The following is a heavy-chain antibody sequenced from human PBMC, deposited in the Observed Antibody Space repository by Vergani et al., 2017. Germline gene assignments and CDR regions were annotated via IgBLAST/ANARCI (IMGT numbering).Heavy chain of an antibody. CDR3: ARLSPPVVVPAAMREYYYMDV. D-gene: IGHD2-2*01. CDR2: IYTSGST. CDR1: GGSISSYY. J-gene: IGHJ6*03. V-gene: IGHV4-4*07. Sequence: QVQLQESGPGLVKPSETLSLTCTVSGGSISSYYWSWIRQPAGKGLEWIGRIYTSGSTNYNPSLKSRVTMSVDTSKNQFSLKLSSVTAADTAVYYCARLSPPVVVPAAMREYYYMDVWGKGTTVTVSS.